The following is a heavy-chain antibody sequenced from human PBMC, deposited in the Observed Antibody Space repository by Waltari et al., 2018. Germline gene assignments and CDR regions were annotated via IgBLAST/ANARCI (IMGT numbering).Heavy chain of an antibody. Sequence: EVQLVESGGGLIQPGGSLRLSCAASGFNVSSNYMSWVRQAPGKGLGWVSVIYIGGSTYYADSVKGRFTISRDNSKNTLYLQMNSLRAEDTAVYYCARDCTSHCWFDPWGQGTLVTVSS. CDR3: ARDCTSHCWFDP. J-gene: IGHJ5*02. CDR1: GFNVSSNY. CDR2: IYIGGST. D-gene: IGHD2-2*01. V-gene: IGHV3-53*01.